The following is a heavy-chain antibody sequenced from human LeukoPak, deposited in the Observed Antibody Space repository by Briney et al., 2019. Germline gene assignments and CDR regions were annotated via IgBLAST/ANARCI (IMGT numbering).Heavy chain of an antibody. V-gene: IGHV6-1*01. Sequence: SQTLSLTCVISGDXVSSNGASWNWIRQSPSRGLEWLGRTYYRSKWYFDYAVSVKSRISINPDTSKNQFSLLLNSVTPEDTAVYYCVRATAIFDYWGQGTLVTVSS. CDR3: VRATAIFDY. D-gene: IGHD2-21*02. CDR2: TYYRSKWYF. J-gene: IGHJ4*02. CDR1: GDXVSSNGAS.